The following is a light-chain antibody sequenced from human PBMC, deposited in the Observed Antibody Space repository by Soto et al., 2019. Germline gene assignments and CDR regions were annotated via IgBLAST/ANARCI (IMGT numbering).Light chain of an antibody. J-gene: IGLJ1*01. CDR1: SSDVGDSKY. V-gene: IGLV2-14*01. Sequence: QSALTQPASVSGSPGQSITISCTGRSSDVGDSKYVSWYQQHPGKAPRLIIYEVSYRPSGVSYRFSGSKSGNTASLTVSGLLAEDEADYYCSSKSSSGSLYVFGTGTKVTVL. CDR2: EVS. CDR3: SSKSSSGSLYV.